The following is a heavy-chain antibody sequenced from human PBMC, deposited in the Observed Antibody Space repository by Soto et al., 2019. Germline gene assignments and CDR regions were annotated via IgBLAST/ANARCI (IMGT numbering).Heavy chain of an antibody. V-gene: IGHV4-59*01. CDR1: GGTFRSYA. D-gene: IGHD3-3*01. Sequence: PGGFMRLCCAAAGGTFRSYAMSWIRQTPGKGLEWIGYIYYSGSTNYNPSLKSRVTISVDTSKNQFSLKLSSVTAADTAVYYCARARGNYDFWSGYYISGAFDIWGQGTMVTVSS. J-gene: IGHJ3*02. CDR2: IYYSGST. CDR3: ARARGNYDFWSGYYISGAFDI.